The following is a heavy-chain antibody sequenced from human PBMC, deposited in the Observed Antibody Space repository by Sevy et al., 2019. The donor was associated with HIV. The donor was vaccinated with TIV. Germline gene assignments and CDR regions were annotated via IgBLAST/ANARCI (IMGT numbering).Heavy chain of an antibody. CDR1: GFTFSSYG. J-gene: IGHJ4*02. Sequence: GGSLRLSCAASGFTFSSYGMHWVRQAPGKGLEWVAVISYDGSNKYYADSVKGRFTISRDNSKNTLYLQMNSLRAEDTAVYYCAKDRSEVYTAGTHLDYWGQGTLVTVSS. CDR2: ISYDGSNK. D-gene: IGHD6-19*01. CDR3: AKDRSEVYTAGTHLDY. V-gene: IGHV3-30*18.